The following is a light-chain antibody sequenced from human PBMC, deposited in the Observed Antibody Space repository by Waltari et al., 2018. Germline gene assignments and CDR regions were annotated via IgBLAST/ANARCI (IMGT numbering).Light chain of an antibody. Sequence: QSALTQPRSVSGSPGHSVTISCTGTSSDVGGYDYVSWYQQYPGKAPKLGIYDVSKRPSGVPYRFSGSKSGNTASLTISGLQAEDEADYNCCSYAGRATWAFGGGTKLTVL. J-gene: IGLJ3*02. V-gene: IGLV2-11*01. CDR3: CSYAGRATWA. CDR2: DVS. CDR1: SSDVGGYDY.